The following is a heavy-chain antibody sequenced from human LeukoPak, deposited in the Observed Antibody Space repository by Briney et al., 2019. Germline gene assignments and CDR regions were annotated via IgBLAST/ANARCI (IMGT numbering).Heavy chain of an antibody. J-gene: IGHJ5*02. Sequence: GESLKISCKASGYTFTNYWIGWVRQMPGKDLEWRGTIYPGDSDTRYNPSFQGQVTISADKSISTAYLQWSSLRASDSAMYYCARRAYSHEWFDPWGQGTLVTVSS. D-gene: IGHD5-12*01. V-gene: IGHV5-51*01. CDR1: GYTFTNYW. CDR3: ARRAYSHEWFDP. CDR2: IYPGDSDT.